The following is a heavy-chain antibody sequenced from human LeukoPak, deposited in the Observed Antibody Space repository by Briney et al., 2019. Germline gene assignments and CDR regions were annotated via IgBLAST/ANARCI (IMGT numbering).Heavy chain of an antibody. Sequence: GGSLRLSCAASGFTFSSYAMSWVRQAPGKGLEWVSAISGSGGSTYYADSVKGRFTISKDNAKNSLFLQMNSLRAEDTAVYYCARDRAAGYWGQGTLVSVSS. D-gene: IGHD2-15*01. CDR3: ARDRAAGY. CDR2: ISGSGGST. V-gene: IGHV3-23*01. CDR1: GFTFSSYA. J-gene: IGHJ4*02.